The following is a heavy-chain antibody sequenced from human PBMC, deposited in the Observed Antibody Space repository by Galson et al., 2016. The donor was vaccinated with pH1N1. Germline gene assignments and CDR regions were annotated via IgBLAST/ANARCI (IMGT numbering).Heavy chain of an antibody. CDR3: ATEDYYTSLY. CDR1: GFIFSDYW. D-gene: IGHD1-26*01. V-gene: IGHV3-7*01. Sequence: SLRLSCAASGFIFSDYWMSWVRQAPGKGLEWVAKINQDGSRKYYVDSMKGRCTISRDNAEDSFSLQMNSLRVEDTALYYCATEDYYTSLYWGQGILITVSS. CDR2: INQDGSRK. J-gene: IGHJ4*02.